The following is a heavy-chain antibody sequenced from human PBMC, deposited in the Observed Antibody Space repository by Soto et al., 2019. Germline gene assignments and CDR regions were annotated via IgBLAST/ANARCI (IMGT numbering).Heavy chain of an antibody. CDR2: INAGNGKT. Sequence: QAQLVQSGAEVRKPGASVKVSCKASGYIFMNFALHWVRQAPGQRFEWMGWINAGNGKTEYSQKFQGRITIIRDTSASTAYMELSDLRSEDTAVYFCARVPRYSFEIVQVPAVMFEDWFVPWGQGTLVTVSS. J-gene: IGHJ5*02. V-gene: IGHV1-3*01. D-gene: IGHD2-2*01. CDR1: GYIFMNFA. CDR3: ARVPRYSFEIVQVPAVMFEDWFVP.